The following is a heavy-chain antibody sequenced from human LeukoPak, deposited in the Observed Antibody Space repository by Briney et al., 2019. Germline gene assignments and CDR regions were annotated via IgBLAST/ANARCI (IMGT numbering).Heavy chain of an antibody. J-gene: IGHJ4*02. CDR1: GFTFDDYT. CDR2: ISWDGGST. CDR3: AKDEDDFWSGYIDY. Sequence: GGSLRLSCAASGFTFDDYTMHWVRQAPGKGLERVSLISWDGGSTYYADSVKGRFTISRDNSKNSLYLQMNSLRTEDTALYYCAKDEDDFWSGYIDYWGQGTLVTVSS. V-gene: IGHV3-43*01. D-gene: IGHD3-3*01.